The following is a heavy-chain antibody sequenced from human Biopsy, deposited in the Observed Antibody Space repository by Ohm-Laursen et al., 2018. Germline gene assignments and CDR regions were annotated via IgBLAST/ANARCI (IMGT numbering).Heavy chain of an antibody. V-gene: IGHV4-59*11. D-gene: IGHD4-23*01. CDR1: GGSFTGHY. CDR3: AIGSNDFGGLYFPR. Sequence: PSETLSLTCTVSGGSFTGHYWSWIRQPPGKGLEWIGHISYTGYTSYNASLKSRVTISVDTSRNHFSLRLSSLTAADTAVYYCAIGSNDFGGLYFPRWGQGTLLTVSS. CDR2: ISYTGYT. J-gene: IGHJ4*02.